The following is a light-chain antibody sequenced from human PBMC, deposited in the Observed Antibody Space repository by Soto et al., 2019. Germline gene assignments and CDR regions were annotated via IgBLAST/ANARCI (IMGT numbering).Light chain of an antibody. J-gene: IGKJ4*01. Sequence: EFVLTQSPGTPSSSPGERATLSCRVSQTVRYNYLAWYQQEPGQSPRLLIYDASSRASGIPDRFSGGGSGTDFTLTISRLDPEDVAVYYCQQFSSYPLTFGGGTKVDIK. V-gene: IGKV3-20*01. CDR3: QQFSSYPLT. CDR1: QTVRYNY. CDR2: DAS.